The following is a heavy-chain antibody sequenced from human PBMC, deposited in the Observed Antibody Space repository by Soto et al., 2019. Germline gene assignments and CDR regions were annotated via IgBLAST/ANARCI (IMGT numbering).Heavy chain of an antibody. CDR2: IYYSGST. D-gene: IGHD3-3*01. CDR1: GGSISSSSYC. J-gene: IGHJ4*01. Sequence: SETLSLTWTVSGGSISSSSYCWGWLSKPPGKGLEWIGSIYYSGSTYYNPSLKSRVTISVDTSKNQFSLKLSSVTAADTAVYYCARKNDFWSGYYLGYFDYWGHGTLVTVSS. V-gene: IGHV4-39*01. CDR3: ARKNDFWSGYYLGYFDY.